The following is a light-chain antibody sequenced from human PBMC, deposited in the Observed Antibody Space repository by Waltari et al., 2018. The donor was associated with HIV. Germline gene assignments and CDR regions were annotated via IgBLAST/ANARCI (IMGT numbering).Light chain of an antibody. J-gene: IGLJ1*01. Sequence: QSVLTQPPSVSGAPGQRVTISCTGGSSNIGAGYDVHWSQQLPGTAPKLLIYGNSNRPSGVPDRFSGSKSGTSASLAITGLQAEDEADYYCQSYDSSLSGSNVFGTGTKVTVL. CDR1: SSNIGAGYD. V-gene: IGLV1-40*01. CDR2: GNS. CDR3: QSYDSSLSGSNV.